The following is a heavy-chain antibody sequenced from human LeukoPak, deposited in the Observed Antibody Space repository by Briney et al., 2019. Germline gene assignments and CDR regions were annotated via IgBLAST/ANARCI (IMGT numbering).Heavy chain of an antibody. CDR1: GGSVSGYY. CDR2: ISHRGRT. Sequence: SETLSLTCAVYGGSVSGYYWSWIRQPPGKGLEWIGEISHRGRTRYNPSLKGRVTMSVDTSKNQFALEVDSVTAADTAVYYCARIPRYFLEPFDYWGQGILVTVSS. V-gene: IGHV4-34*01. J-gene: IGHJ4*02. D-gene: IGHD3-3*01. CDR3: ARIPRYFLEPFDY.